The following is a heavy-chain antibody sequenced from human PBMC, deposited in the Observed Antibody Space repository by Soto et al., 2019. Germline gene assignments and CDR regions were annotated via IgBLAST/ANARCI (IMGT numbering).Heavy chain of an antibody. CDR2: VYYSGST. CDR1: GGSISSSGYY. J-gene: IGHJ3*02. Sequence: QLQLQESGPGLVKPSETLSLTCTVSGGSISSSGYYWGWIRQPPGKGLEWVGSVYYSGSTYFNPSLKSRVTISIETSKHQFSLKLSSVTAADTAVYYCARHGLTVTAYAFDIWGQGTMVTVSS. D-gene: IGHD1-7*01. CDR3: ARHGLTVTAYAFDI. V-gene: IGHV4-39*01.